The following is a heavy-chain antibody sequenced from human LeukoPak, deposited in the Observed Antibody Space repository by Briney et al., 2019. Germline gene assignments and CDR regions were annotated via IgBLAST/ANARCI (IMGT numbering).Heavy chain of an antibody. CDR2: IWYDGSNK. D-gene: IGHD4-17*01. CDR1: GFTFSNYG. J-gene: IGHJ4*02. CDR3: AAATVTTV. V-gene: IGHV3-30*02. Sequence: PGGSLRLSCAASGFTFSNYGMQWVRQAPGKGLEWVAVIWYDGSNKYYADSVKGRFTISRDNSKNTLYLQMNSLRAEDTAVYYCAAATVTTVWGQGTLVTVSS.